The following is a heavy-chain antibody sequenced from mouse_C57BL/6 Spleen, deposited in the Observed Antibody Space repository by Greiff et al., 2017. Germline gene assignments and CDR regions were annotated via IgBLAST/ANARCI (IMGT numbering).Heavy chain of an antibody. V-gene: IGHV1-69*01. Sequence: QVQLKQPGAELVMPGASVKLSCKASGYTFTSYWMHWVKQRPGQGLEWIGEIDPSDSYTNYNQKFKGKSTLTVDKSSSTAYMQLSGLTSEDSAVYYCAREGSRGRSYYAMDYWGQGTSVTVAS. J-gene: IGHJ4*01. CDR1: GYTFTSYW. CDR3: AREGSRGRSYYAMDY. CDR2: IDPSDSYT. D-gene: IGHD1-1*01.